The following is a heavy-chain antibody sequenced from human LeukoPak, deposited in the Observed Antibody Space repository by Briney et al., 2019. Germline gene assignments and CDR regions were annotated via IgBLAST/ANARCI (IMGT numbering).Heavy chain of an antibody. V-gene: IGHV4-61*02. CDR2: IYTSGST. CDR1: GGSISSGSYY. D-gene: IGHD3-22*01. J-gene: IGHJ6*02. CDR3: ASEAIGYYYGMDV. Sequence: SQTLSLTCTVSGGSISSGSYYWSWIRQPAGKGLEWIGPIYTSGSTNYNPSLKSRVTISVDTSKNQFSLKLSSVTAADTAVYYCASEAIGYYYGMDVWGQGTTVTVSS.